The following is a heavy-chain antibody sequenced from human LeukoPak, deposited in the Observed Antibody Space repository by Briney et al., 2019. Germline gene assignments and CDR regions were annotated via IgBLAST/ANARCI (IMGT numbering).Heavy chain of an antibody. CDR3: AKLPGEMATAWHFDY. D-gene: IGHD5-24*01. CDR2: ISGSGGST. J-gene: IGHJ4*02. Sequence: GGSLRLSCAASGFTLSSYAMSWVRQAPGKGLEWVSAISGSGGSTYYADSVKGRFTISRDNSKNTLYLQMNSLRAEDTAVYYCAKLPGEMATAWHFDYWGQGTLVTVSS. CDR1: GFTLSSYA. V-gene: IGHV3-23*01.